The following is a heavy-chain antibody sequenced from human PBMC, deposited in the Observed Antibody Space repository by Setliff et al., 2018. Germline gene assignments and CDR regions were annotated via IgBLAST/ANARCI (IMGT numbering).Heavy chain of an antibody. J-gene: IGHJ4*02. V-gene: IGHV4-38-2*02. D-gene: IGHD1-1*01. CDR1: GYSISSGYY. Sequence: PSETLSLTCTVSGYSISSGYYWGWIRQPPGKGLEWIGSIYHSGSTYYNPSLKSRVTISVDTSKNQFSLKLSSVTAADTAVYYCARVRNTQNGFFDYWSQGTLVTVSS. CDR3: ARVRNTQNGFFDY. CDR2: IYHSGST.